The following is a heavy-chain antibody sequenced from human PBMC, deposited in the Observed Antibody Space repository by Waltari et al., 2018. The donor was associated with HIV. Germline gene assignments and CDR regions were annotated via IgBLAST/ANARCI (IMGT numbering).Heavy chain of an antibody. CDR3: VRRSVMGLDL. J-gene: IGHJ6*02. CDR2: ITNDGGKK. Sequence: LVQSGGGVDQAGRSLRHSCAASGDLIRQHAMPWVRQFADKRLEWVAVITNDGGKKFVTDSLKGRFVISRDNARDTLYLEVKVLKVEDSGVYYCVRRSVMGLDLWGQGTTVIVS. D-gene: IGHD3-16*01. V-gene: IGHV3-30*09. CDR1: GDLIRQHA.